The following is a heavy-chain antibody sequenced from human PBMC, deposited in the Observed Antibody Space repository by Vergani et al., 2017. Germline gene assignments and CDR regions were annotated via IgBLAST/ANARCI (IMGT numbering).Heavy chain of an antibody. Sequence: EVQLVESGGGLVQPGGSLRLSCAASGFTFSSYEMNWVRQAPGKGLEWVSYISSSGSTIYYADSVKGRFTISRDNAKNSLYLQMNSLRAEDTAVYYCAKDGELYGDYYFDYWGQGTLVTVSS. CDR1: GFTFSSYE. CDR2: ISSSGSTI. CDR3: AKDGELYGDYYFDY. V-gene: IGHV3-48*03. J-gene: IGHJ4*02. D-gene: IGHD4-17*01.